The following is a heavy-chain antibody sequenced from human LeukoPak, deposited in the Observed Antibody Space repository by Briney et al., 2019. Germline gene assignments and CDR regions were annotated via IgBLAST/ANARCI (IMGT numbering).Heavy chain of an antibody. CDR2: ISWNSGSI. Sequence: SRSLRLSCAASGFTFDDYAMHWVRQAPGKGLEWVSGISWNSGSIGYADSVKGRFTISRDDAKNSLYLQMNSLRAEDTALYYCAKDRGYCSSTSCLYGVFGDGIDVWGQGTTLTVSS. J-gene: IGHJ6*02. D-gene: IGHD2-2*01. CDR3: AKDRGYCSSTSCLYGVFGDGIDV. CDR1: GFTFDDYA. V-gene: IGHV3-9*01.